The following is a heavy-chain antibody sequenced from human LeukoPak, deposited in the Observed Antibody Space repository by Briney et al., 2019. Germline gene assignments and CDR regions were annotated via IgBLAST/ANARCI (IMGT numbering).Heavy chain of an antibody. V-gene: IGHV3-30*02. CDR1: GFTFSSYG. D-gene: IGHD3-22*01. CDR2: IWYDGSNK. Sequence: GGSLRLSCAASGFTFSSYGMHWVRQAPGKGLEWVAVIWYDGSNKYYADSVKGRFTISRDNSKNTLYLQMNSLRAEDTAVYYCAKGLSPRHDSSGYVRATRPDAFDIWGQGTMVTVSS. J-gene: IGHJ3*02. CDR3: AKGLSPRHDSSGYVRATRPDAFDI.